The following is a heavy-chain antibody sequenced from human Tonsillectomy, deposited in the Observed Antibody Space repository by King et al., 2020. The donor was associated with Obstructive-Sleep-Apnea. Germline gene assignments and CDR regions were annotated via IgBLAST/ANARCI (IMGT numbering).Heavy chain of an antibody. CDR1: GGSVSSGSYY. D-gene: IGHD5-18*01. V-gene: IGHV4-61*01. Sequence: QLQESGPGLVKPSETLSLTCTVSGGSVSSGSYYWSWIRQPPGKGLEWIGYIYYSGSTNYNPSLKSRVTISVDTSKNQFSLKLSSVTAADTAVYYCARDLGGSLGYSYGSDAFDIWGQGTMVTVSS. CDR2: IYYSGST. CDR3: ARDLGGSLGYSYGSDAFDI. J-gene: IGHJ3*02.